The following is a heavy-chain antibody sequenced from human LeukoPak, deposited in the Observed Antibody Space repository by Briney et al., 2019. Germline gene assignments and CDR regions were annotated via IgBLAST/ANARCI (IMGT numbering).Heavy chain of an antibody. CDR3: ARDVRYSYGHGDY. Sequence: SVKVSFKASVGTFSIYAISCVRHAPGQGLERRGRISPILGKANYAQKFQGRVTITADKSTSTAYMELSNLRSEDTAVYYCARDVRYSYGHGDYWGQGTMVTVSS. J-gene: IGHJ4*02. CDR1: VGTFSIYA. CDR2: ISPILGKA. V-gene: IGHV1-69*04. D-gene: IGHD5-18*01.